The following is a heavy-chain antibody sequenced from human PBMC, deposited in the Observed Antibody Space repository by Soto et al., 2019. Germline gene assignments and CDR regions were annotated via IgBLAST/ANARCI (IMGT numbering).Heavy chain of an antibody. CDR2: ISAHNGNT. J-gene: IGHJ4*02. D-gene: IGHD1-1*01. CDR3: ARGRYGDY. CDR1: GYDFTTYG. Sequence: QVHLVQSGAEVKKPGASVKVSCKGSGYDFTTYGITWVRQAPGQGLEWMAWISAHNGNTDYAQKLQGRVTVTRDTSTSTASMELRSLRSDDTAVYYCARGRYGDYWGQGALVTVSS. V-gene: IGHV1-18*01.